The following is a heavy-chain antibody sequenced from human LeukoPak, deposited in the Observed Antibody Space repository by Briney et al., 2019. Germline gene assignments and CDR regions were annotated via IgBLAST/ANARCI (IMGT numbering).Heavy chain of an antibody. J-gene: IGHJ4*02. Sequence: GGSLRLSCAASGFTVSSNYMSWVRQAPGKGLEWVSVIYSGGSTYYADSVKGRFTISRDDSKDTLYLQMGSLRAEDTALYYCAKARGVEVPTGSRNFGSWGQGTLVTVSS. V-gene: IGHV3-53*01. CDR2: IYSGGST. CDR1: GFTVSSNY. CDR3: AKARGVEVPTGSRNFGS. D-gene: IGHD1-1*01.